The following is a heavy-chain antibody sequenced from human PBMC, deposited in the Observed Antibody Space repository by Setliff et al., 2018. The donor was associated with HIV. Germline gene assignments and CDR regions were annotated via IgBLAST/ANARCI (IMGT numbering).Heavy chain of an antibody. CDR1: GGSISSSRYY. CDR2: IYYSGST. CDR3: ARDVRYCSSTSCYGGYYYYYMDV. Sequence: SETLSLTCTVSGGSISSSRYYWGWIRQPPGKGLAWIGSIYYSGSTYYNPSLKSRVTISVDTSKNQFSLKLSSVTAADTAVYYCARDVRYCSSTSCYGGYYYYYMDVWGKGTTVTVSS. J-gene: IGHJ6*03. D-gene: IGHD2-2*01. V-gene: IGHV4-39*07.